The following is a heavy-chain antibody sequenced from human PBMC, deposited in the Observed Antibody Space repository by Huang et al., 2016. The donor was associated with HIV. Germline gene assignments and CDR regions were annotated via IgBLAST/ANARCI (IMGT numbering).Heavy chain of an antibody. D-gene: IGHD5-18*01. CDR1: GFTVNSNY. CDR3: ARGRYGTPNA. J-gene: IGHJ5*02. CDR2: LYHGGKA. V-gene: IGHV3-53*01. Sequence: SGFTVNSNYMTWFRQAPGKGLEWVSLLYHGGKAHYADSVKGRFTISGDISQNTVFLQMSSLRVEDTAVYYCARGRYGTPNAWGQGTLVTVSS.